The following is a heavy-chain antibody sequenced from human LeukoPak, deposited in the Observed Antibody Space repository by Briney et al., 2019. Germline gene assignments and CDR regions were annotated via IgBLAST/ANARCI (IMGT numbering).Heavy chain of an antibody. J-gene: IGHJ4*02. CDR2: ISYSGST. D-gene: IGHD6-19*01. Sequence: SETLSLTCTVSGGSISSSSYYWGWIRQPPGKGLEWIGSISYSGSTYYNPSLKSRVIISVDTSKNQFSLNLSSVTAADTAVYYCARHDIIAVAFSYWGQGTLVTVSS. CDR3: ARHDIIAVAFSY. CDR1: GGSISSSSYY. V-gene: IGHV4-39*01.